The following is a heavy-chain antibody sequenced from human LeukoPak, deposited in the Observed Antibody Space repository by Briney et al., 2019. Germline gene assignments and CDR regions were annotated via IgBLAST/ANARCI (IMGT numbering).Heavy chain of an antibody. CDR1: GFTFSSYG. CDR2: ISGSGGST. V-gene: IGHV3-23*01. CDR3: AKGRIPRSYYFDY. D-gene: IGHD2-2*02. J-gene: IGHJ4*02. Sequence: GGSLRLSCAASGFTFSSYGMSWVRQAPGKGLEWVSAISGSGGSTYYADSVKGRFTISRDNSKNTLYLQMNSLRAEDTAVYYCAKGRIPRSYYFDYWGQGTLVTVSS.